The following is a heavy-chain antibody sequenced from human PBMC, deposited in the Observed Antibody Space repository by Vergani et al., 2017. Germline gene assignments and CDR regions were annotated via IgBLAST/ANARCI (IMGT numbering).Heavy chain of an antibody. Sequence: EVQLLESGGGLVQPGGSLRLSCAASGFTFSSYAMSWVRQAPGKGLEWVSAISGSGGSTYYADSVKGRFTISRDNSKNKLYLKMNRLIAEDTAVYYCATGPLAGGGQWLPPTVNWFDHWGQGTLVTVSS. D-gene: IGHD6-19*01. CDR2: ISGSGGST. J-gene: IGHJ5*02. CDR1: GFTFSSYA. CDR3: ATGPLAGGGQWLPPTVNWFDH. V-gene: IGHV3-23*01.